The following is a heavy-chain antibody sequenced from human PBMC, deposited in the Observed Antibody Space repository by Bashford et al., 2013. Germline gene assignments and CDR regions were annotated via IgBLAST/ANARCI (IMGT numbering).Heavy chain of an antibody. J-gene: IGHJ4*02. D-gene: IGHD3-9*01. CDR2: IVVRGSP. Sequence: SETLSLTCRVSDGSIGTYYWAWIRKAAGGGLEWIGRIVVRGSPDYNPSLKSRVSMAIDTSRNEVSLRLASVTAADSGTYFCARDDRGFDLWGQGLSVTVSS. CDR1: DGSIGTYY. CDR3: ARDDRGFDL. V-gene: IGHV4-4*07.